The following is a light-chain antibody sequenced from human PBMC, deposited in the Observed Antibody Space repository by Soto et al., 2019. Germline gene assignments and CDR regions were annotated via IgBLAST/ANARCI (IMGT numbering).Light chain of an antibody. CDR3: QQYGNTPWT. V-gene: IGKV3-20*01. CDR2: GAS. J-gene: IGKJ1*01. CDR1: QTITSNY. Sequence: EIVLTQSPGTLSLSPGERATLSCRASQTITSNYLAWYQQKPGQAPRLLIYGASHRATGIPDRFSGGGSGTGFTLTISRLEPEDFAVFFCQQYGNTPWTFGQGTTVEI.